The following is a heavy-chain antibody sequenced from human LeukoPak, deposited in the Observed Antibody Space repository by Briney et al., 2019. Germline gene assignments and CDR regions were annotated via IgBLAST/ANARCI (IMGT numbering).Heavy chain of an antibody. Sequence: ASVKVSCKASGYTFTGYYMHWVRQAPGQGLEWMGWINPNSGGTNYAQEFQGRVTMTRDTSISTAYMELSRLRSDDTAVYYCARPFLSPYVYYYGMDVWGQGTTVTVSS. J-gene: IGHJ6*02. V-gene: IGHV1-2*02. D-gene: IGHD2/OR15-2a*01. CDR1: GYTFTGYY. CDR3: ARPFLSPYVYYYGMDV. CDR2: INPNSGGT.